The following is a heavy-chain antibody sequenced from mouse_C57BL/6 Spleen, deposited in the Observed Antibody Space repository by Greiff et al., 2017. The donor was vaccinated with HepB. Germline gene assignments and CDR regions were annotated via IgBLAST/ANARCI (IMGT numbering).Heavy chain of an antibody. J-gene: IGHJ2*01. Sequence: VMLVESGPGLVQPSQSLSITCTVSGFSLTSYGVHWVRQSPGKGLEWLGVIWRGGSTDYNAAFMSRLSITKDNSKSQVFCKMNSLQADDTAIYCWATNWDGGNYFDYWGQGTTLTVSS. D-gene: IGHD4-1*01. CDR2: IWRGGST. CDR3: ATNWDGGNYFDY. CDR1: GFSLTSYG. V-gene: IGHV2-5*01.